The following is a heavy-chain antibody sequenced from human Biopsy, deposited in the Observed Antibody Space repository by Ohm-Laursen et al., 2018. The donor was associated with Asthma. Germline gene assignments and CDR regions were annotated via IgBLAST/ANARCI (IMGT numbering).Heavy chain of an antibody. CDR2: VSWNSGSI. D-gene: IGHD6-13*01. V-gene: IGHV3-9*01. J-gene: IGHJ4*02. CDR3: VKDIRLQLWGFDS. Sequence: SLRLSCTASGFTFDDYAMHWVRHAPGKGLEWVSGVSWNSGSIDYADSVKGRFTISRDNAKNSLYLQMNSLRGADTALYYCVKDIRLQLWGFDSWGQGTLVTVSS. CDR1: GFTFDDYA.